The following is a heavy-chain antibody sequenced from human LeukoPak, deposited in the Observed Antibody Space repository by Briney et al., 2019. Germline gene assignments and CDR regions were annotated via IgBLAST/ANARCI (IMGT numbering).Heavy chain of an antibody. V-gene: IGHV3-23*01. CDR3: ARDGVEFYNWFDP. CDR2: ISGSGGST. J-gene: IGHJ5*02. Sequence: GGSLRLSCEASGFTFSSYAMSWVRQAPGKGLEWVSAISGSGGSTYYADSVKGRFTISRDNSKNTLYLQMNSLRAEDTAVYYCARDGVEFYNWFDPWGQGTLVTVSS. CDR1: GFTFSSYA. D-gene: IGHD2-21*01.